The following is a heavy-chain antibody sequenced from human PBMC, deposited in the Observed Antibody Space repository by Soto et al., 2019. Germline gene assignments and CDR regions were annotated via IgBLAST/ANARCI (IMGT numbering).Heavy chain of an antibody. Sequence: QVQLVESGGGVVQPGRSLRLSCAASGFTFSSYGMHWVRQAPGKGLEWVAVIWYDGSNKYYADSVKGRFTISRDNSKNTLYLQMNRLRAEDTAVYYCARAASGWPNGGFDYWGQGTLVTVSS. CDR1: GFTFSSYG. J-gene: IGHJ4*02. CDR3: ARAASGWPNGGFDY. D-gene: IGHD6-19*01. V-gene: IGHV3-33*01. CDR2: IWYDGSNK.